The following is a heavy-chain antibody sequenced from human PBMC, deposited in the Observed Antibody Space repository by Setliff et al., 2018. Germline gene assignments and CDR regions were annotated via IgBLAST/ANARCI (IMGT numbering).Heavy chain of an antibody. Sequence: PSETLSLTCTVSGGSISSGTYYWSWIRQPAGKGLEWIGRLHTSGSIDYNPSLKSRVTISVDTSKNQFSLRLRSVTAADTAVYFCAREFVVISFVKNIHHHYGMDVWGQGTTVTVSS. V-gene: IGHV4-61*02. CDR2: LHTSGSI. CDR1: GGSISSGTYY. CDR3: AREFVVISFVKNIHHHYGMDV. J-gene: IGHJ6*02. D-gene: IGHD2-21*01.